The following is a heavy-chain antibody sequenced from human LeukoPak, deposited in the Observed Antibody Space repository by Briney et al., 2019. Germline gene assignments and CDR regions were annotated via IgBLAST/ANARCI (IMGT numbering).Heavy chain of an antibody. Sequence: PSETLSLTCTVSGGSISSYYWSWIRQPPGKGLEWIGYIYYSGSTNYNPSLKSRVTISVDTSKNQFSLKLSSVTAADTDVYYCARHGFEWELPQYYFDYWGQGTLVTVSS. CDR3: ARHGFEWELPQYYFDY. J-gene: IGHJ4*02. CDR1: GGSISSYY. D-gene: IGHD1-26*01. V-gene: IGHV4-59*08. CDR2: IYYSGST.